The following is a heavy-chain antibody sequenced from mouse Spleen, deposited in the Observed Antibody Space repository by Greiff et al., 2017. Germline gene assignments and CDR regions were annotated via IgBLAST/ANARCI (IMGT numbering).Heavy chain of an antibody. J-gene: IGHJ4*01. D-gene: IGHD4-1*01. CDR3: ASELGRYYAMDY. Sequence: VQLQQPGAELVRPGSSVKLSCKASGYTFTSYWMDWVKQRPGQGLEWIGNIYPSDSETHYNQKFKDKATLTVDKSSSTAYMQLSSLTSEDSAVYYCASELGRYYAMDYWGQGTSVTVSS. CDR1: GYTFTSYW. V-gene: IGHV1-61*01. CDR2: IYPSDSET.